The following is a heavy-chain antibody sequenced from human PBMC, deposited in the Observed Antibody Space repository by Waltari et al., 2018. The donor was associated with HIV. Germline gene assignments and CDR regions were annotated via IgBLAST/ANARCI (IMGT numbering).Heavy chain of an antibody. CDR3: ARAAKTWVQLPSSGGFDI. Sequence: QLVQSGAEVRKPGASVTVSCEASGYTFVNYFLHWVRQAPGQGLEWRGVVNPGKGATSDAQKVSVGVARTTNMSPYFVFMELSGLIPCDTAVYFCARAAKTWVQLPSSGGFDIWGQGTTVIVSS. V-gene: IGHV1-46*01. CDR1: GYTFVNYF. CDR2: VNPGKGAT. J-gene: IGHJ3*02. D-gene: IGHD3-10*01.